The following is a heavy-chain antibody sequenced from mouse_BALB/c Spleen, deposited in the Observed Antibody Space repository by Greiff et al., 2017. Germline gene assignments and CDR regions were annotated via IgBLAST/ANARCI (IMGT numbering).Heavy chain of an antibody. CDR3: ARHDLIYDGYYGGAY. J-gene: IGHJ3*01. CDR2: ISSGGGST. Sequence: DVMLVESGGGLVKPGGSLKLSCAASGFAFSSYDMSWVRQTPEKRLEWVAYISSGGGSTYYPDTVKGRFTISRDNAKKTLYLQMSSLKSEDTAMYYCARHDLIYDGYYGGAYWGQGTLVTVSA. CDR1: GFAFSSYD. V-gene: IGHV5-12-1*01. D-gene: IGHD2-3*01.